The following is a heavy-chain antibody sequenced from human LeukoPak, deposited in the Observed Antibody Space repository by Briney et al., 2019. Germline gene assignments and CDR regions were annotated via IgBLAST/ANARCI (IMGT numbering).Heavy chain of an antibody. D-gene: IGHD1-1*01. V-gene: IGHV3-74*01. Sequence: GGSLRLSCAASGFTFTSYWMHWVRQAPGKGLVWVSLITSDGSTTIYADSVKGRFTISRDNAKNTLYLQMNSLRVEDTAVYYCVRDGSGTTPFDYWGQETLVTVSS. CDR2: ITSDGSTT. CDR3: VRDGSGTTPFDY. J-gene: IGHJ4*02. CDR1: GFTFTSYW.